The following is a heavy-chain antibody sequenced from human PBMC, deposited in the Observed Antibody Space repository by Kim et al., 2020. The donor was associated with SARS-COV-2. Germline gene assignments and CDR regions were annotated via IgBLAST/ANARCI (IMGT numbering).Heavy chain of an antibody. D-gene: IGHD3-22*01. CDR1: GFTFSSYA. Sequence: GGSLRLSCAASGFTFSSYAMSWVRQAPGKGLERVSAISGSGGSTYYADSVKGRFTISRDNSKNTLYLQMNSLRAEDTAVYYCAKDHVYYYDSSGYYYFDYWGQGTLVTVSS. J-gene: IGHJ4*02. CDR2: ISGSGGST. CDR3: AKDHVYYYDSSGYYYFDY. V-gene: IGHV3-23*01.